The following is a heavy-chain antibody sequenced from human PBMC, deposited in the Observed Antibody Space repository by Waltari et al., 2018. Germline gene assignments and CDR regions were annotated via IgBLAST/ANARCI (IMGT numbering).Heavy chain of an antibody. Sequence: EVQLVESGGGLVQPGGCLRLSCAACGFTFSSDAMSWVRQGPGGGLEWVAAISRSGGSTYYADSVKGQFTISRGNAKNPLYLQMNSLRAEATAVYYCARDEGGVIVGATDYLDYRGQGTLVTVSS. CDR2: ISRSGGST. J-gene: IGHJ4*02. V-gene: IGHV3-23*04. CDR1: GFTFSSDA. D-gene: IGHD1-26*01. CDR3: ARDEGGVIVGATDYLDY.